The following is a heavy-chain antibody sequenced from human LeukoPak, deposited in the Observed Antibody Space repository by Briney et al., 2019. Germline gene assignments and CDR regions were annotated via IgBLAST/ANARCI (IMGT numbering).Heavy chain of an antibody. D-gene: IGHD3-9*01. Sequence: KPGGSLRLSCAASGFTFSNAWMNWVRQAPGKGLEWVGCIKSKTDGGTTDYAAPVKGRFTISRDDSKNTLYLQMNSLKTEDTAVYYCTTDRWSWFEPDYWGQGTLVTVSS. CDR3: TTDRWSWFEPDY. J-gene: IGHJ4*02. CDR1: GFTFSNAW. CDR2: IKSKTDGGTT. V-gene: IGHV3-15*07.